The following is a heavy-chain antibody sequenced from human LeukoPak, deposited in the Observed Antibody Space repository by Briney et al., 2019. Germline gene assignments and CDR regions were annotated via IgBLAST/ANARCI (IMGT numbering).Heavy chain of an antibody. CDR3: ARVGEQLVIDY. CDR2: IYYSGST. CDR1: GGSISSYY. V-gene: IGHV4-59*01. J-gene: IGHJ4*02. Sequence: PSETLSLTCTVSGGSISSYYWSWIRQPPGKGLEWVGYIYYSGSTNYNPSLKSRVTISVDTSKNQFSLKPSSVTAADTAVYYCARVGEQLVIDYWGQGTLVTVSS. D-gene: IGHD6-6*01.